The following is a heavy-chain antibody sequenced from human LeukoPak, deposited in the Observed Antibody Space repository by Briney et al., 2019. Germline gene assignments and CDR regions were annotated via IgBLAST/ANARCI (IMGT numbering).Heavy chain of an antibody. D-gene: IGHD1-1*01. J-gene: IGHJ4*02. CDR1: GGSISSSSYY. CDR3: ARRRITGTTFDY. Sequence: PSETLSLTCTVSGGSISSSSYYWGWIRQPPGKGLEWIGSIYYSGSTYYNPSLKSRCTISVDTSKNQFSLKLTSVTAADTAVYYCARRRITGTTFDYWGQGTLVTVSS. V-gene: IGHV4-39*01. CDR2: IYYSGST.